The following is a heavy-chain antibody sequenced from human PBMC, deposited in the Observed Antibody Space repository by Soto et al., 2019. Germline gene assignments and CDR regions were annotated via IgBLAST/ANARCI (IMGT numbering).Heavy chain of an antibody. D-gene: IGHD6-13*01. CDR1: GGTFSSYA. CDR2: IIPIFGTA. Sequence: QVQLVQSGAEVKKPGSSVKVSCKASGGTFSSYAISWVRQAPGQGLEWMGGIIPIFGTANYAQKIQGRVTITADESTSTAYMELSSLRSEDTAVYYCARDRPIGRDIAAPFDPWGQGTLVTVSS. J-gene: IGHJ5*02. V-gene: IGHV1-69*01. CDR3: ARDRPIGRDIAAPFDP.